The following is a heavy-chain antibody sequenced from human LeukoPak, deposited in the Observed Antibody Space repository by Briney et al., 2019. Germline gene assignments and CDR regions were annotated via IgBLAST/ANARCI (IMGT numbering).Heavy chain of an antibody. D-gene: IGHD3-16*01. CDR2: IYHNGNT. CDR1: GASISSGGYS. Sequence: SETLSLTCAVSGASISSGGYSWNWLRQPPGKALEWIGYIYHNGNTNYNLSLRSRLTISGDMSKNQFSLQLASVTAADTAVYFCARGSYPYAPNFDYLGQGTLVTVSS. J-gene: IGHJ4*02. CDR3: ARGSYPYAPNFDY. V-gene: IGHV4-30-2*01.